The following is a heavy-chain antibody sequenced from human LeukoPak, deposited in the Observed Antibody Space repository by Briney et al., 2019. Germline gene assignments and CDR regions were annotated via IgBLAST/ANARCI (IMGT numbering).Heavy chain of an antibody. CDR2: INPNSGGT. D-gene: IGHD3-10*01. J-gene: IGHJ5*02. Sequence: ASVKVSCKASGYTFTGYYMHWVRQAPGQGLEWMGWINPNSGGTNYAQKFQGRVTMTRDTSISTAYMELRSLRSDDTAVYYCARQKLLWFGELLEPNWFDPWGQGTLVTVSS. V-gene: IGHV1-2*02. CDR3: ARQKLLWFGELLEPNWFDP. CDR1: GYTFTGYY.